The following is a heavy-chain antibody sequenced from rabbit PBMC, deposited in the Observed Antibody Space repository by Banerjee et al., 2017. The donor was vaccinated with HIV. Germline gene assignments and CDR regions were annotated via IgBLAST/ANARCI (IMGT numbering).Heavy chain of an antibody. D-gene: IGHD4-1*01. CDR1: GFSFNNRYV. V-gene: IGHV1S45*01. Sequence: QEQLEESGGDLVKPEGSLTLTCTASGFSFNNRYVMCWVRQAPGKGLEWIACINTISGDTVYATWAKGRFTISKTSSTTVTLQMTSLTAADTATYFCARDLAGAIGWNLNLWGPGTLVTVS. J-gene: IGHJ4*01. CDR3: ARDLAGAIGWNLNL. CDR2: INTISGDT.